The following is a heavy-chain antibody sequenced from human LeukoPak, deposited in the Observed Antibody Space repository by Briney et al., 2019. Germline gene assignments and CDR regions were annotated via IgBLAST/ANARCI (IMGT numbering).Heavy chain of an antibody. J-gene: IGHJ4*02. Sequence: PSETLSLTCTVSGGSISSGGYYWTWIRQPPGKGLEWIGYISYSGSTNYNPSLKSRVTFSVDTSKNQFSLKLSSVTAADTAVYYCARGGIGSSGYRSYFDYWGQGTLVTVSS. CDR2: ISYSGST. V-gene: IGHV4-61*08. D-gene: IGHD3-22*01. CDR1: GGSISSGGYY. CDR3: ARGGIGSSGYRSYFDY.